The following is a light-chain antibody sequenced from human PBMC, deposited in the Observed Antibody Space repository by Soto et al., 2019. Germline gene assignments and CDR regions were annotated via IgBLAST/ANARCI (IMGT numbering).Light chain of an antibody. V-gene: IGKV3-20*01. Sequence: EIVLTQSPGTLSLSPGERATLSCRASQSVSSSSLAWYQQKPGQAPRLLIYGASSRATGVPDRFSGSGAGTDFTLTISRREHEDFAVYYCQQYGSSPLYTFGQGTKLEIK. CDR3: QQYGSSPLYT. J-gene: IGKJ2*01. CDR1: QSVSSSS. CDR2: GAS.